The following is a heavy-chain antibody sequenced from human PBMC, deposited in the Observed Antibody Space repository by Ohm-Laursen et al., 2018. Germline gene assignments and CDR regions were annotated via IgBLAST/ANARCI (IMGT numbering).Heavy chain of an antibody. CDR2: IYSGGST. D-gene: IGHD3-9*01. V-gene: IGHV3-53*01. J-gene: IGHJ4*02. CDR1: GFTVSSNY. Sequence: SLRLSCSASGFTVSSNYMSWVRQAPGKGLEWVSVIYSGGSTYYADSVKGRFTISRDNSKNTLYLQMNSLRAEDTAVYYCAKDRGFDIFFYRWDYWGQGTLVTVSS. CDR3: AKDRGFDIFFYRWDY.